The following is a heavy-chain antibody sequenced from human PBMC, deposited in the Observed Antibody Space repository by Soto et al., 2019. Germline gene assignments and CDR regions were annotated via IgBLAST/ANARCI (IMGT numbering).Heavy chain of an antibody. CDR2: IYWDDDK. D-gene: IGHD3-22*01. J-gene: IGHJ5*02. CDR3: AHSLIGYYYDSSGSNWFDP. Sequence: QITLKESGPTLVKPTQTLTLTCTFSGFSLSTSGVGVGGIRQPPGKALEWLALIYWDDDKRYSPSLKSRLTITKDTSKNQVVLTMTNMDPVDTATYYCAHSLIGYYYDSSGSNWFDPWGQGTLVTVSS. CDR1: GFSLSTSGVG. V-gene: IGHV2-5*02.